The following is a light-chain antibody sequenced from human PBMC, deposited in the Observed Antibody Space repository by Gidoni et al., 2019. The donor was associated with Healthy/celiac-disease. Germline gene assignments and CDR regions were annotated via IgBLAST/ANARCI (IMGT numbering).Light chain of an antibody. Sequence: QAVLTQPASLPASPGASASLTRTLRSGINVGTYRIYWYQQKPGSPPQYLLRYKSDSDKQQGSGVPSRFSGSKDASANAGILLISGLQSEDEADYYCMIWHSSAVVFGGGTKLTVL. CDR2: YKSDSDK. J-gene: IGLJ2*01. CDR1: SGINVGTYR. V-gene: IGLV5-45*01. CDR3: MIWHSSAVV.